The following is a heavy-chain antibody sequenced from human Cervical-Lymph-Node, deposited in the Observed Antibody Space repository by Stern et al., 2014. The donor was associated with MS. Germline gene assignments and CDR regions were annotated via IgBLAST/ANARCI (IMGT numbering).Heavy chain of an antibody. J-gene: IGHJ4*02. CDR3: ARASDGY. D-gene: IGHD5-24*01. CDR2: MNPNNGNT. V-gene: IGHV1-8*01. CDR1: GYDFTHYD. Sequence: VQLVESGAEVKKPVASVKVSCKASGYDFTHYDISWVRQASGQGLEWMGRMNPNNGNTDYAQKFQGRVTMTRNTSISTAYMDLSSLRSDDTAVYYCARASDGYWGQGTLVTVSS.